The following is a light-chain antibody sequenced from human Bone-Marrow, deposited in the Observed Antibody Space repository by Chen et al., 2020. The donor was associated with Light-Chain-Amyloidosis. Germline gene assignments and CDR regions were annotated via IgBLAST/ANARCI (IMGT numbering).Light chain of an antibody. CDR1: NIGATI. Sequence: SYVLTQPSSVSVAPGQTATIACGGNNIGATIVSWYQQTPGQAPLLVVYADSDRPSGLPERLSGSNSGNTATLTISRVEAGDEADYYCQVWDRSSDRPVFGGGTKLTVL. CDR2: ADS. V-gene: IGLV3-21*02. CDR3: QVWDRSSDRPV. J-gene: IGLJ3*02.